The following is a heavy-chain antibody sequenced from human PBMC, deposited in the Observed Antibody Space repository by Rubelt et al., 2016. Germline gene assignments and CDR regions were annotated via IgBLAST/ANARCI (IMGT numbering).Heavy chain of an antibody. CDR1: GFTFSSYS. CDR2: ISSSSTI. D-gene: IGHD6-13*01. CDR3: ASIIAAAGDYYYYGMDV. J-gene: IGHJ6*02. Sequence: LRLSCAASGFTFSSYSMNWVRQAPGKGLEWVSYISSSSTIYYADSVKGRFTISRDNAKNSLYLPMNSLRAEDTAVYYCASIIAAAGDYYYYGMDVWGQGTTVTVSS. V-gene: IGHV3-48*04.